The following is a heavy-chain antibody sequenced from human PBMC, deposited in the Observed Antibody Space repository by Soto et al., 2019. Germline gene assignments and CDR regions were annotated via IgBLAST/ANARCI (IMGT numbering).Heavy chain of an antibody. D-gene: IGHD3-22*01. CDR2: RSYDGSNK. CDR1: GFTISSNS. V-gene: IGHV3-30*18. Sequence: AESLSLSCTASGFTISSNSIHWVRQGQGQGQERVAVRSYDGSNKYYADPVKGRFTISRDNSKNTLYLQMNSLRAEDTAVYYCAKEMDDSSGYYYYPNLYYYYGMDVWGQGTTVTVSS. J-gene: IGHJ6*02. CDR3: AKEMDDSSGYYYYPNLYYYYGMDV.